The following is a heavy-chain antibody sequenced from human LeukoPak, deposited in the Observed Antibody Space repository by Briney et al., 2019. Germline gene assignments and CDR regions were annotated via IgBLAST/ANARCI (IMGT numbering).Heavy chain of an antibody. J-gene: IGHJ5*02. CDR3: ARESGYDLRRAFDP. CDR1: GYTFTGYY. D-gene: IGHD5-12*01. Sequence: GASVKVSCKASGYTFTGYYMHWVRQAPGQGLEWMGWINPNSGGTNYAQKFQGRVTMTRDTSISTAYMELSRLRSDDTAVYYCARESGYDLRRAFDPWGQGTLVTVSS. CDR2: INPNSGGT. V-gene: IGHV1-2*02.